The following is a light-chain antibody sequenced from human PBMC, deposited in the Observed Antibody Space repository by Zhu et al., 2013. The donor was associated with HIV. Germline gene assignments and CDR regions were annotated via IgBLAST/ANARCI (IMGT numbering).Light chain of an antibody. CDR3: CSYAGSGWV. CDR1: SSDVGGYNS. J-gene: IGLJ3*02. V-gene: IGLV2-14*01. Sequence: QSALTQPASVSGSPGQSITISCTGTSSDVGGYNSVSWYQHHPGKAPKLMIYDVTNRPSGVSDRFSGSKSGNLASLTISGLQTEDEADYCCCSYAGSGWVFGGGTKLTVL. CDR2: DVT.